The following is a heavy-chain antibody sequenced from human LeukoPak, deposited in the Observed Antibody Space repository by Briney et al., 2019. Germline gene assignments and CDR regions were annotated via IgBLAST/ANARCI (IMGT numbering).Heavy chain of an antibody. CDR2: IYYSGST. CDR3: ARLRIAVAGLDAFDI. Sequence: PSETLSLTCIVSGGSISSNSYYWGWIRQPPGKGLEWIGIIYYSGSTYYNPSLKSRVTISLDTSKNQFSLRLSSVTAADTAVYYCARLRIAVAGLDAFDIWGQGTKATVSA. V-gene: IGHV4-39*01. J-gene: IGHJ3*02. D-gene: IGHD6-19*01. CDR1: GGSISSNSYY.